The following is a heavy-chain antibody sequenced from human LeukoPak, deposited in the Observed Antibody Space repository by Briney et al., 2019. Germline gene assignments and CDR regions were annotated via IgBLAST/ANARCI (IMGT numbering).Heavy chain of an antibody. D-gene: IGHD3-22*01. V-gene: IGHV3-66*02. J-gene: IGHJ6*02. CDR1: GFTVSSNY. CDR3: AKEGNYYDSSGYNYYYGMDV. Sequence: PGGSLRLSCAASGFTVSSNYMSWVRQAPGKGLEWVSVIYSGGSTYYADSVKGRFTISRDNSKNTLYLQMNSLRAEDTAVYYCAKEGNYYDSSGYNYYYGMDVWGQGTTVTVSS. CDR2: IYSGGST.